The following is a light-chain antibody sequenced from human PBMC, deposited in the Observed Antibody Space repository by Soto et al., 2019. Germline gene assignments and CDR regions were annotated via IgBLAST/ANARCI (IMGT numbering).Light chain of an antibody. Sequence: QSVLTQPPSVSAAPGQKVTISCSGSSSNIGNNFLSWYQQLPGTAPKLLIYDNDKRHSGIPDRFSGSKSGTSATLGITGLQTGDEADYYCATWDGSLSAVVFGGGTKLTVL. J-gene: IGLJ2*01. CDR3: ATWDGSLSAVV. CDR1: SSNIGNNF. CDR2: DND. V-gene: IGLV1-51*01.